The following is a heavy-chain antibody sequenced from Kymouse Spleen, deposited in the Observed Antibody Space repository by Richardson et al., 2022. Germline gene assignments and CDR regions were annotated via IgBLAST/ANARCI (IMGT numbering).Heavy chain of an antibody. V-gene: IGHV4-39*01. CDR3: ARLWFGEPPVGGMDV. CDR1: GGSISSSSYY. CDR2: IYYSGST. Sequence: QLQLQESGPGLVKPSETLSLTCTVSGGSISSSSYYWGWIRQPPGKGLEWIGSIYYSGSTYYNPSLKSRVTISVDTSKNQFSLKLSSVTAADTAVYYCARLWFGEPPVGGMDVWGQGTTVTVSS. D-gene: IGHD3-10*01. J-gene: IGHJ6*02.